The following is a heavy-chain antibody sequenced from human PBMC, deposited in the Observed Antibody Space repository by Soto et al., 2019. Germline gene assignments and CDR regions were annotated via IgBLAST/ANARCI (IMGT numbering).Heavy chain of an antibody. CDR2: INPSGGST. CDR1: GYTFTSYY. D-gene: IGHD2-15*01. Sequence: ASVKVSCKASGYTFTSYYMHWVRQAPGQGLEWMVIINPSGGSTSYAQKFQGRVTMTRDTSTSTVYMELSSLRSEDTAVYYCAREVHCSGGSCSHDAFDIWGQGTMVTVSS. CDR3: AREVHCSGGSCSHDAFDI. V-gene: IGHV1-46*01. J-gene: IGHJ3*02.